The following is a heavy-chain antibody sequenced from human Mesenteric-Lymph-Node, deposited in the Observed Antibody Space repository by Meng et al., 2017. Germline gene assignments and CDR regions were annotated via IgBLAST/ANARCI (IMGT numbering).Heavy chain of an antibody. D-gene: IGHD4-11*01. Sequence: GESLKISCAGSGFIFTDHWMHWVRQGPGKGLVWVSRINPDGSNSTYADSVKGRFTISRDDSKNTLYLQLNSLRVEDTAVYYCARSGLHGTLDYWGQGTLVTVSS. CDR1: GFIFTDHW. J-gene: IGHJ4*02. CDR2: INPDGSNS. CDR3: ARSGLHGTLDY. V-gene: IGHV3-74*01.